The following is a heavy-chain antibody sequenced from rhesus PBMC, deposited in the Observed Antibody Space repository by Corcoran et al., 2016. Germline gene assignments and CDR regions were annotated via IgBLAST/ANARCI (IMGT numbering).Heavy chain of an antibody. CDR1: GFTFSSYG. V-gene: IGHV3S5*01. CDR2: INSGGVST. D-gene: IGHD5-24*01. CDR3: ARRYSGYSRHVDY. Sequence: EVQLVETGGGLVQPGGSLKLSCAASGFTFSSYGMSWVRQAPGKGLEWVSAINSGGVSTYYADSVKGRFTISRENSKNTLSLQMNSLRAEDTAVYYCARRYSGYSRHVDYWGQGVLVTVSS. J-gene: IGHJ4*01.